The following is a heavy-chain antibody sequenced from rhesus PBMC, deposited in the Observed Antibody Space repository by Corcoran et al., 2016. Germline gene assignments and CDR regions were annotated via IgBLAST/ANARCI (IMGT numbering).Heavy chain of an antibody. V-gene: IGHV3-184*01. CDR2: IRSKAYVGTA. CDR1: GLIFIDHT. Sequence: EVQLAESGGGAVLCGGYLRVPCVAPGLIFIDHTLHRIRQAPGQGLEWVGFIRSKAYVGTAEYAASVKGRFTISRDDSKSIAYLQMSSLKTEDTAVYYCTRDLGNRFDVWGPGVLVTVSS. CDR3: TRDLGNRFDV. J-gene: IGHJ5-1*01.